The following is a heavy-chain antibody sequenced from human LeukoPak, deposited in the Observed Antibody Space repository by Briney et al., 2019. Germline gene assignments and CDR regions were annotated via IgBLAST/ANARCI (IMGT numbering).Heavy chain of an antibody. Sequence: GESLRISCKGSGYSFTSYWSSWLRQMPGKGLEWMGRIDPSDSYTNYSPSFQGRVTISADKSISTAYLQWSSLKASDTAMYYCARQEKDNWFDPWGQGTLVTVSS. CDR3: ARQEKDNWFDP. CDR1: GYSFTSYW. CDR2: IDPSDSYT. V-gene: IGHV5-10-1*01. J-gene: IGHJ5*02.